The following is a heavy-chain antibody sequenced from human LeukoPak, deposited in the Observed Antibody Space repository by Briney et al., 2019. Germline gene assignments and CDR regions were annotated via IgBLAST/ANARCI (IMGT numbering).Heavy chain of an antibody. Sequence: GGSLRLSCAASGFTFSSYAMSWVRQAPGKGLEWVANIKQDGSEKYYVDSVKGRFTISRDNAKNSLYLQMNSLRSDDTALYYCARAPISGSYSQYFYMDVWGKGTTVTISS. CDR2: IKQDGSEK. J-gene: IGHJ6*03. V-gene: IGHV3-7*03. D-gene: IGHD3-10*01. CDR1: GFTFSSYA. CDR3: ARAPISGSYSQYFYMDV.